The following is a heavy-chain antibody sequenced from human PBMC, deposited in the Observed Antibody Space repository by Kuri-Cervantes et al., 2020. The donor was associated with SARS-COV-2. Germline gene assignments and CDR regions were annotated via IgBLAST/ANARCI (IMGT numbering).Heavy chain of an antibody. CDR2: MNPNSGNT. D-gene: IGHD3-3*01. CDR1: GYTFTSYD. J-gene: IGHJ4*02. V-gene: IGHV1-8*02. CDR3: ARELSRYYDFWSGYLGH. Sequence: ASVKVSCKAAGYTFTSYDINWVRQATGQGLEWMGWMNPNSGNTGYAQKFQGRVTMTTDTSTSTAYMELRSLRSDDTAVYYCARELSRYYDFWSGYLGHWGQGTLVTVSS.